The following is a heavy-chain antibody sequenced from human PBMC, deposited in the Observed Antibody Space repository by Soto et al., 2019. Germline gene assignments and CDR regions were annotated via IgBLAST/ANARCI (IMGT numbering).Heavy chain of an antibody. Sequence: QVQLQESGPGLVKPSQTLSLTCTVSGGSISSGDYYWSWIRQPPGKGLEWIGYIYYSGSTYYNPSLPIRVTISVDTSPNEFSMKLSSVTAADTAVYYCAALIWEFWSGYPNWFDPWGQGTLVTVSS. D-gene: IGHD3-3*01. CDR1: GGSISSGDYY. CDR3: AALIWEFWSGYPNWFDP. J-gene: IGHJ5*02. CDR2: IYYSGST. V-gene: IGHV4-30-4*01.